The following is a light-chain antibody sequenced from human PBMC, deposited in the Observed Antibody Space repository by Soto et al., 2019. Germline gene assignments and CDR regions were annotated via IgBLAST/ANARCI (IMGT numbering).Light chain of an antibody. CDR1: SSDIGYYNY. CDR3: SSYAGNSRYV. V-gene: IGLV2-14*01. CDR2: QVT. J-gene: IGLJ1*01. Sequence: QSALAQPASVSGSPGQSITISCTGTSSDIGYYNYVSWFQQHPGKAPKLIISQVTNRPSGISTRFSGSKSGNTASLTISGLQAEDEADYYCSSYAGNSRYVFGTGTKVTVL.